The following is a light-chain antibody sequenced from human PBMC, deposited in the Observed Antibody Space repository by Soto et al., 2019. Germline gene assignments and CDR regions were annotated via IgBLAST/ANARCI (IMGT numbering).Light chain of an antibody. Sequence: APPRATLSGSAVERATLSCRAGQNIHNNLAWYQQKPGQAPGVLIYGASSRATGIPDRFSGSGSGTDFTLTISRLEPEYFPVYYCQQYGSSLTFGQGTKVDIK. CDR1: QNIHNN. CDR3: QQYGSSLT. CDR2: GAS. V-gene: IGKV3-20*01. J-gene: IGKJ1*01.